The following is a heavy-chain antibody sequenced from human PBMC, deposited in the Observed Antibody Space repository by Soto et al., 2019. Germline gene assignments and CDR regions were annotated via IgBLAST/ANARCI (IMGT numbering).Heavy chain of an antibody. CDR1: GFTVSSNY. Sequence: GGSLRLSCAASGFTVSSNYMSWVRQAPGKGLEWVSVIYSGGSTYYADSVKGRFTISRDNSKNTLYLQMNSLRAEDTAVYYCARLCGGDCLDAFDIWGQGTMVTVSS. CDR3: ARLCGGDCLDAFDI. D-gene: IGHD2-21*02. CDR2: IYSGGST. J-gene: IGHJ3*02. V-gene: IGHV3-66*04.